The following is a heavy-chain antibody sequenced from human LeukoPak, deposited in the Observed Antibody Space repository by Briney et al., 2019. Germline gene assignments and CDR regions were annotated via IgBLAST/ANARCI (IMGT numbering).Heavy chain of an antibody. CDR1: GDRVSSNIAA. CDR3: ASWSIAARPHCCDY. D-gene: IGHD6-6*01. V-gene: IGHV6-1*01. CDR2: TYYRSKWYN. J-gene: IGHJ4*02. Sequence: SHTLSVTCAISGDRVSSNIAAWDWIRQSPWRGLEWRGRTYYRSKWYNDYPESGKSRITNNPETSKNQFSLQLNSVPPEDPAVYYCASWSIAARPHCCDYWGQGTLVTVSS.